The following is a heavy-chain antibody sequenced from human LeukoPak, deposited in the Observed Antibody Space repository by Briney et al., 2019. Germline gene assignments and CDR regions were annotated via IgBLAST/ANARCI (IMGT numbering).Heavy chain of an antibody. CDR1: GFTFNNYA. V-gene: IGHV3-64*01. CDR2: ISASGSST. Sequence: GGSLRLSCAASGFTFNNYAMHWVRQAPGKGLEYVSAISASGSSTYYANSVKGRFTFSRDNSKNTLYLQVGSLTVEGMAVYYCARSPSYFGSARYYFDSWGRGTLVTVSS. J-gene: IGHJ4*02. CDR3: ARSPSYFGSARYYFDS. D-gene: IGHD3-10*01.